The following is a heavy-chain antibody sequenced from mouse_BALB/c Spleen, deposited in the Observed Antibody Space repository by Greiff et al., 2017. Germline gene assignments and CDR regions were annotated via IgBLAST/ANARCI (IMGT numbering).Heavy chain of an antibody. D-gene: IGHD2-1*01. Sequence: VQLKQSGPELVKPGASVKIPCKASGYTFTDYNMDWVKQSHGKSLEWIGDINPNNGGTIYNQKFKGKATLTVDKSSSTAYMELRSLTSEDTAVYYCARCYGNYRAMDYWGQGTSVTVSS. CDR3: ARCYGNYRAMDY. V-gene: IGHV1-18*01. J-gene: IGHJ4*01. CDR2: INPNNGGT. CDR1: GYTFTDYN.